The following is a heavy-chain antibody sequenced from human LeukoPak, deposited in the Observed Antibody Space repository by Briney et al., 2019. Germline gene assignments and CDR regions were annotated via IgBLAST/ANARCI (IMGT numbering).Heavy chain of an antibody. V-gene: IGHV3-7*01. CDR3: ARVKLASQTAWFDP. CDR2: INQDGSEK. J-gene: IGHJ5*02. Sequence: PGGSLRLSCADSAFTFSNFWMTWVRQAPGKGLEWVANINQDGSEKYYVDSVKGRFTISRDNTKNSLYLQMNSLRVEDTAVYYCARVKLASQTAWFDPWGQGTLVTVSS. CDR1: AFTFSNFW.